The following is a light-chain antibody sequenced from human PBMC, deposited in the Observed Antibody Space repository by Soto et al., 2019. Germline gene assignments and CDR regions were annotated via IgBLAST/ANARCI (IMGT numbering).Light chain of an antibody. CDR1: QSVSSNF. CDR2: DAS. CDR3: QQYAGSPRT. V-gene: IGKV3-20*01. Sequence: EIVLTQSPGTLSLSPGERGTLSXXASQSVSSNFLAWYQQKPGQAPRLLIFDASTRATGIPDRFTGSGSGTDFTLTINRVEPEDFAVYFCQQYAGSPRTFGQGTKVDIK. J-gene: IGKJ1*01.